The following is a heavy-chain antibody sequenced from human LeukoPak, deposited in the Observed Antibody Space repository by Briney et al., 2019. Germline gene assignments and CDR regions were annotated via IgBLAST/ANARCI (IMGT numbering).Heavy chain of an antibody. CDR1: GGSISSYY. D-gene: IGHD3-22*01. J-gene: IGHJ4*02. CDR2: IYYSGST. Sequence: SETLSLTCTVSGGSISSYYWSWIRQPPGKGLEWIGYIYYSGSTNYNPSLKSRVTISVDTSKNQFSLKLSSVTAADTAVYYCAREAYYDSSGYDYWGQGTLVTVSS. CDR3: AREAYYDSSGYDY. V-gene: IGHV4-59*12.